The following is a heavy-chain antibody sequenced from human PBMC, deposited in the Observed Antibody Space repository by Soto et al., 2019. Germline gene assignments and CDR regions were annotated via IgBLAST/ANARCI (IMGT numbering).Heavy chain of an antibody. Sequence: PSETLSLTCNVSGGSITGYHWSWIRQPPGKGLEWIGYISNSGSTNYNPSLKSRVTISVDTSKNQFSLNLISVTAADTAMYYCARDYCSSTSCDFARPNWFDPWGQGTLVTVSS. CDR2: ISNSGST. J-gene: IGHJ5*02. CDR1: GGSITGYH. CDR3: ARDYCSSTSCDFARPNWFDP. V-gene: IGHV4-59*01. D-gene: IGHD2-2*01.